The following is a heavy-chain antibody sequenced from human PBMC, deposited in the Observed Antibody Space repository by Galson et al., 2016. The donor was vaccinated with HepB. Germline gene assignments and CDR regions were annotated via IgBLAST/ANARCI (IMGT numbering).Heavy chain of an antibody. D-gene: IGHD3-22*01. Sequence: PALVKPTQTLTLTCTFSGFSLSTSGTCVSWIRQPPGKALEWLALIDWDENKYYSTSLKTRLTISKDTSKNQVVLTMTNMDPVDTATYYCARSKWFGTMIVVPGFDPWGQGTLVTVSS. J-gene: IGHJ5*02. CDR2: IDWDENK. V-gene: IGHV2-70*01. CDR1: GFSLSTSGTC. CDR3: ARSKWFGTMIVVPGFDP.